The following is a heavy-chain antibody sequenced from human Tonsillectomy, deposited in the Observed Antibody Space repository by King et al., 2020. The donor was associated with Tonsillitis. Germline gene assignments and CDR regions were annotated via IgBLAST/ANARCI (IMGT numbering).Heavy chain of an antibody. D-gene: IGHD2-2*02. CDR1: GGTFSSYS. V-gene: IGHV1-69*12. CDR3: ARNGVPSALPRGNWFDP. CDR2: IIPIFGTA. J-gene: IGHJ5*02. Sequence: QLVQSGAEVKKPGSSVKVSCKASGGTFSSYSINWVRQAPGQGLEWMGRIIPIFGTATYAQKFQGRLTITADQSTSTAQMELSSLRSEDTAVYYCARNGVPSALPRGNWFDPWGQGTLVTVSS.